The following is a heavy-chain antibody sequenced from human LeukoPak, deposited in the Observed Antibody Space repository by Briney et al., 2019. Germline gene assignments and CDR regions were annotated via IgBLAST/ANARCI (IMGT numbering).Heavy chain of an antibody. J-gene: IGHJ4*02. V-gene: IGHV1-2*06. CDR1: GYTFTSYD. D-gene: IGHD6-13*01. CDR2: INPNSGGT. Sequence: ASVKVSCKASGYTFTSYDINWVRQATGQGLEWMGRINPNSGGTNYAQKFQGRVTMTRDTSISTAYMELSRLRSDDTAVYYCARGNRYSSSQFDYWGQGTLVTVSS. CDR3: ARGNRYSSSQFDY.